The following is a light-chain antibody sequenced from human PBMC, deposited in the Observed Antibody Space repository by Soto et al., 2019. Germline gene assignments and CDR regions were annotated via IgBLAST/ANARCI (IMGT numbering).Light chain of an antibody. CDR2: EVN. CDR3: SSFAVSNSFL. CDR1: SNDVGGYNY. Sequence: QSVLTQPPSASGSPGQSVTISCTGTSNDVGGYNYVSWYQQHPGKAPKLMIYEVNKRPSGVPDRFSGSKSGNTASLTVSGLQAEDEANYYCSSFAVSNSFLFGTGTKVTV. V-gene: IGLV2-8*01. J-gene: IGLJ1*01.